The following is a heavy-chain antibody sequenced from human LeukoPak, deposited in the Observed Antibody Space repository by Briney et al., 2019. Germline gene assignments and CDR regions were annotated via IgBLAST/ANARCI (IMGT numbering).Heavy chain of an antibody. CDR1: GGSISSYY. CDR2: IYYSGST. Sequence: SETLSLTCTVSGGSISSYYWSWIRQPPGKGLEWIGYIYYSGSTNYNPSLKSRVTISVDTSKNQFSLKLSPVTAADTAVYYCARGSHYYYYGMDVWGQGTTVIVSS. J-gene: IGHJ6*02. V-gene: IGHV4-59*01. CDR3: ARGSHYYYYGMDV.